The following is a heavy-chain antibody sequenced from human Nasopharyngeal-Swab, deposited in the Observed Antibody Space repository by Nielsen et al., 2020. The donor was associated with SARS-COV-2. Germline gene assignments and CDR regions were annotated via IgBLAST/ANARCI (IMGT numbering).Heavy chain of an antibody. Sequence: SETLSLTCTVSGASISSSTYYWAWIRQAPGRGLEWIGSFYYSGSAYYNPSLKSRVTISVDTSKNQFSLKLSSVTAADTAVYYCAREGDYYGSGSYPDAFDIWGQGTMVTVSS. D-gene: IGHD3-10*01. V-gene: IGHV4-39*07. CDR1: GASISSSTYY. CDR3: AREGDYYGSGSYPDAFDI. J-gene: IGHJ3*02. CDR2: FYYSGSA.